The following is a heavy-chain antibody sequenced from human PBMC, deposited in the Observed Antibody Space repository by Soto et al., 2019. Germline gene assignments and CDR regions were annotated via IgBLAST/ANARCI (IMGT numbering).Heavy chain of an antibody. D-gene: IGHD2-15*01. V-gene: IGHV1-69*12. J-gene: IGHJ4*02. CDR2: IIPIFGTA. CDR3: ARESRYCSGGSCYFLPGIDY. Sequence: QVQLVQSGAEVEKPGSSVKVSCKASGGTFSSYAISWVRQAPGQGLEWMGGIIPIFGTANYAQKFQGRVTITADESTSTDYMELSSLRSEDTAVYYCARESRYCSGGSCYFLPGIDYWGQGTLVTVSS. CDR1: GGTFSSYA.